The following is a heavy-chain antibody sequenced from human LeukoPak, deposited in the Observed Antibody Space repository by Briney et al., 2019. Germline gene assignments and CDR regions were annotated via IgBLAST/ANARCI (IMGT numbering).Heavy chain of an antibody. Sequence: GGSLRLSCAASGFTFSGSAMHWVRQASGKGLEWVGRIRGKANSYATAFAASVKGRFTMSRDDSENTAYLQMNSLKTEDTAVYYCSTSGDTSMVMGYWGQGTLVTVSS. V-gene: IGHV3-73*01. D-gene: IGHD5-18*01. CDR3: STSGDTSMVMGY. CDR1: GFTFSGSA. J-gene: IGHJ4*02. CDR2: IRGKANSYAT.